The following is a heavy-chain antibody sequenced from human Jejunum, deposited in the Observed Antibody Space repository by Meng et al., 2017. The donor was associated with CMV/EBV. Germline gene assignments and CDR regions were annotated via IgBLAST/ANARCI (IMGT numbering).Heavy chain of an antibody. V-gene: IGHV3-23*01. CDR3: VTGGWLDD. J-gene: IGHJ4*02. Sequence: SCVASGFPFATFDMSWVRQAPGKGLEWISVIRGSDDTSYYPDSVKGRFTISKDKSKNTLFLQMNSLRVDDTAIYYCVTGGWLDDWAQGTRVTVSS. CDR2: IRGSDDTS. D-gene: IGHD6-19*01. CDR1: GFPFATFD.